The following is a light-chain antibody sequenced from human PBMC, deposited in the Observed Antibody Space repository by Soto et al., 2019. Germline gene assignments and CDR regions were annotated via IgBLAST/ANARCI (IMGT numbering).Light chain of an antibody. CDR3: HQYNTWPLHT. Sequence: EIVMTQSPVILSVSPGERATLSCRAGQSVRSNLAWYQQKPGQAPRLLIYSASTRATGIPARFSGSGSGTEFTLTISSLQSEDFAVYYCHQYNTWPLHTFGLGTKLEIK. V-gene: IGKV3-15*01. J-gene: IGKJ2*01. CDR1: QSVRSN. CDR2: SAS.